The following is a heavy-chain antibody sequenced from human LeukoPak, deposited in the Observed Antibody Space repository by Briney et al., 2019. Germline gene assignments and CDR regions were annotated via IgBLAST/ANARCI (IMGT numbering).Heavy chain of an antibody. V-gene: IGHV3-23*01. CDR2: IRGSGGST. CDR3: AKDLPYSSGWAFDY. J-gene: IGHJ4*02. CDR1: GFTFSSYG. Sequence: GGTLRLSCAASGFTFSSYGMSWVRQAPGKGLEWVSAIRGSGGSTYYADSVKGRFTISRDNAKNSLYLQMNSLRAEDTALYYCAKDLPYSSGWAFDYWGQGTLVTVSS. D-gene: IGHD6-19*01.